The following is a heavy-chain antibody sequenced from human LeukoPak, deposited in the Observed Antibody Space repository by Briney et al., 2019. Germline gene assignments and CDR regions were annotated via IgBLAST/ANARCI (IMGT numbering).Heavy chain of an antibody. V-gene: IGHV4-39*01. CDR2: IYYSGST. Sequence: PSETLSLTCTVSGGSISSSSYYWGWLRQPPGKGLEWIGSIYYSGSTYYNPSLKSRVTISVDTSKNQFSLKLSSVTAADTAVYYCALAPPGYFDYWGQGTLVTVSS. CDR1: GGSISSSSYY. CDR3: ALAPPGYFDY. J-gene: IGHJ4*02.